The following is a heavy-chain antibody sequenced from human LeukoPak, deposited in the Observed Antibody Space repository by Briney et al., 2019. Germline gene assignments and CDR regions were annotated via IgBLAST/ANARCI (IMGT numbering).Heavy chain of an antibody. CDR2: IKQDGSEK. J-gene: IGHJ4*02. D-gene: IGHD3-10*01. CDR1: GFTFSSYW. Sequence: GGSLRLSCAASGFTFSSYWMSWGRQAPGKGLEWVANIKQDGSEKYYVDSVKGRFTISRDNAKHSLFLQMNSLRAEDTAVYYCARDELYRSGDHWGQGILVTVSS. CDR3: ARDELYRSGDH. V-gene: IGHV3-7*01.